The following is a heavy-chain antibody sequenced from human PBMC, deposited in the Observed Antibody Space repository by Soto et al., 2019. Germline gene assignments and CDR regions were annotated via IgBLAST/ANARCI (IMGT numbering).Heavy chain of an antibody. V-gene: IGHV3-7*01. CDR2: IKEDGSVT. CDR1: GFTLITHW. CDR3: ARGWGYFDSSGFPYLYAMDV. J-gene: IGHJ6*02. Sequence: PGGFLRLSCAASGFTLITHWMSSVRQAPGKGLEWVANIKEDGSVTYYVGSVECRLTITRENAKNSLYLQMTSLRAEDTALYYCARGWGYFDSSGFPYLYAMDVWGQGTTVTVSS. D-gene: IGHD3-22*01.